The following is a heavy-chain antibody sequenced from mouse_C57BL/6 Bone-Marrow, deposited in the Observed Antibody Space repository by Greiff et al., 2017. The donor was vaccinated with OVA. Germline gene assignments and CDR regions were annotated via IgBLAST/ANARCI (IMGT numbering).Heavy chain of an antibody. CDR2: ISSGSSTI. J-gene: IGHJ4*01. V-gene: IGHV5-17*01. D-gene: IGHD2-14*01. CDR3: ARDRGNSAMDY. CDR1: GFTFSDYG. Sequence: VQLKESGGGLVKPGGSLKLSCAASGFTFSDYGMHWVRQAPEKGLEWVAYISSGSSTIYYADTVKGRFTISRDNAKNTLFLQMTSLRSEDTAMYYCARDRGNSAMDYWGQGTSVTVSS.